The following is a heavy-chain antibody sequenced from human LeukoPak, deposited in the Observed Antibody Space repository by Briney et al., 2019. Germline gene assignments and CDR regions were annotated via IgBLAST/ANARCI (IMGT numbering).Heavy chain of an antibody. J-gene: IGHJ6*03. CDR1: GGSISSYY. V-gene: IGHV4-59*01. D-gene: IGHD2-2*01. Sequence: SEALSLTCIVSGGSISSYYWSWIRQPPGKGLEWMGYIHNSGSKTYNPSLQSRVTMSVDTSNNQVSSKLRSVPAADTAGYYCARWYCSSNTCYHMDVWGKGTTVTVSS. CDR3: ARWYCSSNTCYHMDV. CDR2: IHNSGSK.